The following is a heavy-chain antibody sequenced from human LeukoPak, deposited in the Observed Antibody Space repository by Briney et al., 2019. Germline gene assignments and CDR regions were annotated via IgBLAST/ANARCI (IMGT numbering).Heavy chain of an antibody. CDR1: GFTFSSYS. D-gene: IGHD6-13*01. V-gene: IGHV3-21*01. CDR3: ARGIAAAGIAL. Sequence: GGSLRLSCAASGFTFSSYSMNWVRQAPGKGLEWVSSISSSSSYIYYADSVKGRFTISRDNAKNSLYLQMNSLRAEDTAVYYCARGIAAAGIALWGQGTLVTVSS. J-gene: IGHJ4*02. CDR2: ISSSSSYI.